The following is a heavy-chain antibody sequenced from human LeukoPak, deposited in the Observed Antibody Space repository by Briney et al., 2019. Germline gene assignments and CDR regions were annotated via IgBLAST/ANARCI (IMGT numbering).Heavy chain of an antibody. CDR3: ARDLATGIQLWSVFDY. CDR2: INAGNGNT. D-gene: IGHD5-18*01. J-gene: IGHJ4*02. Sequence: ASVKVSCKASGYTFTSYAMHWVRQAPGQRLEWMGWINAGNGNTKYSQKFQGRVTITRDTSASTAYMELSSLRSEDTAVYYCARDLATGIQLWSVFDYWGQGTLVTVSS. V-gene: IGHV1-3*01. CDR1: GYTFTSYA.